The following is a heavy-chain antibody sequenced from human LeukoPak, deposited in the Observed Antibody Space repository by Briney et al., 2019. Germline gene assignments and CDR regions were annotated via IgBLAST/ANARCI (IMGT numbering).Heavy chain of an antibody. CDR1: GYTLTELS. CDR2: FDPEDGET. Sequence: ASVKVSCKVSGYTLTELSMHWVRQAPGKGLEWMGGFDPEDGETIYAQKFQGRVTMTEDTSTDTAYMELSSLRSEDTAVYYCATGTWELLTQDGHFDYWGQGTLVTVSS. J-gene: IGHJ4*02. D-gene: IGHD1-26*01. CDR3: ATGTWELLTQDGHFDY. V-gene: IGHV1-24*01.